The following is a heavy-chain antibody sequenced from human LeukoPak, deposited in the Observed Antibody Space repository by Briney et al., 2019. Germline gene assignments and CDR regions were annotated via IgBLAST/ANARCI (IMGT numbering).Heavy chain of an antibody. Sequence: PGGSLRLSCAASGFTFDDYAMHWVRQAPGKGLEWVSGISWNSGSIGYADSVKGRFTISRDNAKNSLYLQMNSLRAEDTALYYCAKDLSTGGAIKYFQHWGQGTLVTVSS. V-gene: IGHV3-9*01. J-gene: IGHJ1*01. CDR1: GFTFDDYA. D-gene: IGHD3-16*01. CDR3: AKDLSTGGAIKYFQH. CDR2: ISWNSGSI.